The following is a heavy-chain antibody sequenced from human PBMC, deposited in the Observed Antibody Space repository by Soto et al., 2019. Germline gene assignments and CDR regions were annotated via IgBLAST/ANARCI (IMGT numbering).Heavy chain of an antibody. Sequence: EVQLVQSGAEVRKPGESLKISCQASGYNFATYWIAWVRQMPGKGLEYMGIIYPGNSDARYSPFFQGQVTFSADKSISTAYLHWSSLRASDTAMYYCARHGFYGDYASNYFDPWGQGTLVTVSS. J-gene: IGHJ5*02. D-gene: IGHD4-17*01. CDR3: ARHGFYGDYASNYFDP. CDR2: IYPGNSDA. CDR1: GYNFATYW. V-gene: IGHV5-51*01.